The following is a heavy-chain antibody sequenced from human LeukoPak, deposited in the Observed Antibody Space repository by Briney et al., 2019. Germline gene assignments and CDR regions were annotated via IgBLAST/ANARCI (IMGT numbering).Heavy chain of an antibody. CDR2: TKQDGSEN. V-gene: IGHV3-7*01. D-gene: IGHD3-16*01. J-gene: IGHJ4*02. CDR1: GFSFSDYW. CDR3: FTSLGY. Sequence: QSGGSLRLSCAASGFSFSDYWMSWVRQAPGKGLEWVANTKQDGSENYYVDSVKGRFTISTDNAKNSLYLQMNSLRAEDTAVYYCFTSLGYWGQGTLVTVSS.